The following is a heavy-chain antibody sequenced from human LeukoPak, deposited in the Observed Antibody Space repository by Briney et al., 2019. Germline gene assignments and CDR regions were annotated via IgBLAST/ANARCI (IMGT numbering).Heavy chain of an antibody. V-gene: IGHV1-2*02. D-gene: IGHD2-8*02. CDR2: ISPSSGDT. CDR3: ARGPMNYWTGDTCRSALFDS. Sequence: ASLTVSCTASGYTFTDYYIHWVRQVPGQGLEWMGWISPSSGDTRTEQKFQDRVTMTRDTSISTAYMEMSSLRSVDTGDTAVYYCARGPMNYWTGDTCRSALFDSWGQGALATASS. J-gene: IGHJ4*03. CDR1: GYTFTDYY.